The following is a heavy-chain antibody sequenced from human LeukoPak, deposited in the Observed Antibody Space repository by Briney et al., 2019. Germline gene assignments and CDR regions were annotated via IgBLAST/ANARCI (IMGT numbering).Heavy chain of an antibody. CDR3: ARHAAVEGSSGWSPLWWFDP. Sequence: PSETLSLTCTVSGGSIRSYYWSWIRQPPGKGLEWIGYMHHSGSTKHNPYLKSRVTISVDTSKSQFSLKLSSVTAADTTVYYCARHAAVEGSSGWSPLWWFDPWGQGTLVTVSS. CDR1: GGSIRSYY. V-gene: IGHV4-59*08. D-gene: IGHD6-19*01. CDR2: MHHSGST. J-gene: IGHJ5*02.